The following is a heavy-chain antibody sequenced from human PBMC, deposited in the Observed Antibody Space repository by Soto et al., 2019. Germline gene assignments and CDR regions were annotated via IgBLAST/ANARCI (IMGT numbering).Heavy chain of an antibody. D-gene: IGHD4-4*01. V-gene: IGHV3-15*01. CDR3: TTTTDRLEPPTNDF. Sequence: EVQLVESGGGLVKPGGSLRLSCAGSGFTFSNAWMSWVRRAPGKGLEWVGRIKSDADGGAIDYAAPVKDRFTISRDDSKNTMFLQMNNLRAADTAVYSCTTTTDRLEPPTNDFWGQGTPVIVSS. J-gene: IGHJ4*02. CDR1: GFTFSNAW. CDR2: IKSDADGGAI.